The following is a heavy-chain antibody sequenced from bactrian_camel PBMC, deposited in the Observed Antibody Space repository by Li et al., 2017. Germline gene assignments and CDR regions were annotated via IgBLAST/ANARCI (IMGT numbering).Heavy chain of an antibody. CDR2: ISTAGGST. J-gene: IGHJ4*01. D-gene: IGHD7*01. CDR3: ATLGTWSFDY. Sequence: VQLVESGGGLVQPGGSLRLSCAASGFTFSNRDMTWVRQAPGKGLERVSGISTAGGSTYSADSVKDRFTISRDNAKNTQYLQMNSLKTEDTALYYCATLGTWSFDYWGQGTQVTVS. V-gene: IGHV3S40*01. CDR1: GFTFSNRD.